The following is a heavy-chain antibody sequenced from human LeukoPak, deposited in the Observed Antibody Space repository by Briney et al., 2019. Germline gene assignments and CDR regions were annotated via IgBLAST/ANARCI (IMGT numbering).Heavy chain of an antibody. CDR1: AFTFDDYG. J-gene: IGHJ6*02. V-gene: IGHV3-20*04. CDR3: ARANITMVRGVINYYGRDV. Sequence: GRSLRLSCAASAFTFDDYGMSWVRQHPRNGLGLVLGINWNGSSTGYADSVKGRFPISRDNAKNSLYLQMNSLRAEDTALYYCARANITMVRGVINYYGRDVWGQGTTVTVSS. D-gene: IGHD3-10*01. CDR2: INWNGSST.